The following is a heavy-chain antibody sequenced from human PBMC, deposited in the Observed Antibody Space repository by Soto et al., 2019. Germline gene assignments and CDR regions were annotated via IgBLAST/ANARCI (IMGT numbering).Heavy chain of an antibody. D-gene: IGHD2-8*01. Sequence: QVQLVQSGAEVKKPGASVKVSCKASGYTFTHYYIHWVRQAPGQGLEWMGMINPSGGSTDYAQKFQGRVTMTTDTSTTTVYMELSSLRSDDTAVYYCARPPFPGCINGVCSPCDHWGQGTLVTVSS. CDR3: ARPPFPGCINGVCSPCDH. CDR1: GYTFTHYY. J-gene: IGHJ4*02. V-gene: IGHV1-46*01. CDR2: INPSGGST.